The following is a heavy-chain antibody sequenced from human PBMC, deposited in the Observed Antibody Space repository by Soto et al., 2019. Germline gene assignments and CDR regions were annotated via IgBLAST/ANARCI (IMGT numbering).Heavy chain of an antibody. J-gene: IGHJ3*02. CDR3: ARPKRMATIQSGGAFDI. D-gene: IGHD5-12*01. V-gene: IGHV4-34*01. CDR2: INHSGST. CDR1: GGSFSGYY. Sequence: SETLSLTCAVYGGSFSGYYWSWIRQPPGKGLEWIGEINHSGSTNYNPSLKSRVTISVDTSKNQFFLKLSSVTAADTAVYYCARPKRMATIQSGGAFDIWGQGTMVTVSS.